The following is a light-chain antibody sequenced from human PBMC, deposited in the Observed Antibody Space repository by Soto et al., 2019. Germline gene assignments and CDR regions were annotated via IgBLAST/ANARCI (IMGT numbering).Light chain of an antibody. CDR2: EDT. V-gene: IGLV2-23*01. CDR3: CSYVGRSTGV. CDR1: SSDVGSYNL. Sequence: QSALTQPASVSGSPGQSITISCTGTSSDVGSYNLVSWYQQHPGKAPKFMIYEDTKRPSGVSQRFSGSKSGNTASLTISGLQAEDEADYYCCSYVGRSTGVFGGGTQLTVL. J-gene: IGLJ3*02.